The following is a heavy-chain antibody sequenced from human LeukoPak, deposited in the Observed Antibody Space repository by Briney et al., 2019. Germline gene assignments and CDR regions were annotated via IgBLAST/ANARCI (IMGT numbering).Heavy chain of an antibody. CDR3: ARAPSGWYGEDY. CDR1: GYTFTSYG. D-gene: IGHD6-19*01. V-gene: IGHV1-18*01. J-gene: IGHJ4*02. CDR2: ISSYNGNT. Sequence: ASVKVSCKASGYTFTSYGISWVRQAPGQGLEWMGWISSYNGNTNYAQKLRGRVTMTTDTSTSTAYMELRSLRSDDTAVYYCARAPSGWYGEDYWGQGTLVTVSS.